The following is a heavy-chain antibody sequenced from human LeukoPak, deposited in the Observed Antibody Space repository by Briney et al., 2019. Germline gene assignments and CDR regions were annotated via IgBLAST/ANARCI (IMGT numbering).Heavy chain of an antibody. J-gene: IGHJ4*02. CDR3: ARMEQQLAFDY. CDR1: GGSFSGYY. V-gene: IGHV4-34*01. CDR2: INHSGST. Sequence: PSETLSLTCAVYGGSFSGYYWSWIRQPPGKGPEWIGEINHSGSTNYNPSLKSRVTISVDTSKNQFSLKLSSVTAADTAVYYCARMEQQLAFDYWGQGTLVTVSS. D-gene: IGHD6-13*01.